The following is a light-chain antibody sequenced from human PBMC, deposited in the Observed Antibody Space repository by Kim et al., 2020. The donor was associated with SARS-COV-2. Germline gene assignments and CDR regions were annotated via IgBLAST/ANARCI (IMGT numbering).Light chain of an antibody. CDR3: QQYNNWPPYT. Sequence: VSPGERAPLSCRASQSVSSNLAWYQQKPGQAPRLVIYGASTRATGVPARFSGSGSGTDFTLTISSLQSEDFAVYYCQQYNNWPPYTFGQGTKLEI. CDR2: GAS. J-gene: IGKJ2*01. V-gene: IGKV3-15*01. CDR1: QSVSSN.